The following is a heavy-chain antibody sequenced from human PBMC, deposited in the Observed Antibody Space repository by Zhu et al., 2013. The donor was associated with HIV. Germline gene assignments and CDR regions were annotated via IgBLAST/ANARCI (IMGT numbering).Heavy chain of an antibody. J-gene: IGHJ6*01. Sequence: QVQLVQSGAEVKKPGSSVRISCKASGGLFRRYPISWVRQAPGQGLEWMGGIFPMFDIAEYAQKFQGRVNFSADASTSVAYMEMSSLRFDDTALYYCARVADTMAVGGMDVVGSRGPGSPVSS. D-gene: IGHD3-10*01. V-gene: IGHV1-69*01. CDR3: ARVADTMAVGGMDV. CDR2: IFPMFDIA. CDR1: GGLFRRYP.